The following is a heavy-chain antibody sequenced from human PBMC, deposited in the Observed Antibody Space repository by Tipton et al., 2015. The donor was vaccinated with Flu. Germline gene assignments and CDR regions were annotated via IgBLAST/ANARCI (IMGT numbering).Heavy chain of an antibody. CDR1: GFSFSNYG. V-gene: IGHV3-30*15. Sequence: SLRLSCAVPGFSFSNYGFHWVRQAPGKGLDWVAGVSLDGTKKYYADSVRGRFTISRDDSKNTLHLQMSDLRGEDTAAYYCVRDLSIHISAFGVDRVFDYWGQGILVTVSS. CDR3: VRDLSIHISAFGVDRVFDY. D-gene: IGHD3-3*01. J-gene: IGHJ4*02. CDR2: VSLDGTKK.